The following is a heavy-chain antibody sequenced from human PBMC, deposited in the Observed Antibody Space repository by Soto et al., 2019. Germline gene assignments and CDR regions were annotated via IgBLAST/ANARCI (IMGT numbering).Heavy chain of an antibody. J-gene: IGHJ6*02. CDR1: GDSVSSNSAA. CDR2: TYYRSKWYN. Sequence: QTLSLTCAISGDSVSSNSAAWNWIRQSPSRGLEWLGRTYYRSKWYNDYAVSVKSRITINPDTSKNQFSLQLNSVTPEDTAVYYCARXKSGYSYGFYYYYGMDVWGQGTTVTVSS. V-gene: IGHV6-1*01. D-gene: IGHD5-18*01. CDR3: ARXKSGYSYGFYYYYGMDV.